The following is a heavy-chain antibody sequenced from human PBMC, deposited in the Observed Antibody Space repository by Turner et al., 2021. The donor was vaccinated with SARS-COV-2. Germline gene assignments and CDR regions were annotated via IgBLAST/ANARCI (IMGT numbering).Heavy chain of an antibody. CDR3: AEGLWGYCSGGSCYSGIVDY. CDR2: KTIDGSNK. J-gene: IGHJ4*02. D-gene: IGHD2-15*01. V-gene: IGHV3-30*18. CDR1: GFTFRSYG. Sequence: QVQLVESGGGVVQPGRSLRLSCAASGFTFRSYGNHWVRPAPGKGLGGGAGKTIDGSNKCLSGSVEGPINISRDKFKNTLDLEMKRLRAEGTAGLYCAEGLWGYCSGGSCYSGIVDYWGQGTLVTVSS.